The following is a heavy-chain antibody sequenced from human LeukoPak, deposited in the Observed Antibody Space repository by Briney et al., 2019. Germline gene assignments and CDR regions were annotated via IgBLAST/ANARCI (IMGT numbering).Heavy chain of an antibody. V-gene: IGHV3-30-3*01. CDR3: ARAQNSSPWWLGDC. D-gene: IGHD2-15*01. CDR2: ISYDGSNK. J-gene: IGHJ4*02. Sequence: PGRSLRLSCAASGFTFSSYAMHWVRQAPGKGLEWVAVISYDGSNKYYADSVKGRFTISRDNSKNTLYLQMNSLRAEDTAVYYCARAQNSSPWWLGDCWGQGTLVTVSS. CDR1: GFTFSSYA.